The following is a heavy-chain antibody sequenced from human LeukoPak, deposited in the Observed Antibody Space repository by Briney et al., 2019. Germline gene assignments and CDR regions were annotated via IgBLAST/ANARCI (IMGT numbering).Heavy chain of an antibody. D-gene: IGHD4-11*01. CDR3: AKSTSPGYYYYMDV. CDR2: IRTVGNDP. J-gene: IGHJ6*03. Sequence: GGSLRLSCVASGFQFSSFAMSWVRQAPGRGLQWVSAIRTVGNDPSYADSVRGRFTISRDNSKNTLYLQMNSLRAEDTAVYYCAKSTSPGYYYYMDVWGKGTTVTVSS. V-gene: IGHV3-23*01. CDR1: GFQFSSFA.